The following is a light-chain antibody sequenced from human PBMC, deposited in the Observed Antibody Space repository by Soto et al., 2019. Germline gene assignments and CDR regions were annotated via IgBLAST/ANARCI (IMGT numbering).Light chain of an antibody. J-gene: IGKJ3*01. CDR3: QQYNSYPFT. Sequence: DIQMTQSPSTLSASVGDRVTITCRASQSISSWLAWYQQKPGKAPKLLIYKASSLESGVPSRFSGSGSGTEFTLTNSSLQPDDFATYYCQQYNSYPFTFGPGTKVDIK. V-gene: IGKV1-5*03. CDR2: KAS. CDR1: QSISSW.